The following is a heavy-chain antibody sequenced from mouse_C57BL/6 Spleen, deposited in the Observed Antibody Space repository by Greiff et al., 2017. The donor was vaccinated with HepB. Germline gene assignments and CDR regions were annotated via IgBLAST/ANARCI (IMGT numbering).Heavy chain of an antibody. J-gene: IGHJ2*01. D-gene: IGHD1-1*01. V-gene: IGHV1-69*01. CDR2: IDPSDSYT. Sequence: VQLQQPGAELVMPGASVKLSCKASGYTFTSYWMHWVKQRPGQGLEWIGEIDPSDSYTNYNQKFKGKSTLTVDKSSSTAYMQLSSLTSEDSAVYYCARSRYGSSPLDYWGQGTTLTASS. CDR3: ARSRYGSSPLDY. CDR1: GYTFTSYW.